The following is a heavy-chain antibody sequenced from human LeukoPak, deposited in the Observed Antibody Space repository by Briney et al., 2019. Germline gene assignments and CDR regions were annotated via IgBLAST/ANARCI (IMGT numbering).Heavy chain of an antibody. CDR3: SRESAMVTTYRGGNWFDP. Sequence: ASVKVSCKASGYIFSDYYMHWALHAPGQGLDWMGWLKPDSGGTNYEQKFQGRVIMTLDTSISTAYMELTRLTSDDTAVYYCSRESAMVTTYRGGNWFDPWGQGTLVTVSS. CDR1: GYIFSDYY. V-gene: IGHV1-2*02. D-gene: IGHD5-18*01. CDR2: LKPDSGGT. J-gene: IGHJ5*02.